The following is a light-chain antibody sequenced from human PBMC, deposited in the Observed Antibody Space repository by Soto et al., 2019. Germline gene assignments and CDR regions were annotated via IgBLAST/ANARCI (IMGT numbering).Light chain of an antibody. CDR1: QTISSNY. J-gene: IGKJ1*01. CDR3: QLYGSSPKT. CDR2: GAS. Sequence: EILLTQSPGTLSLSPGESATLSCRATQTISSNYLAWYQQKPGQAPKLLIHGASTRATGIPDRFSGSGSGTDFTLTISRLEPEDFAVYYCQLYGSSPKTFGQGTKVDIK. V-gene: IGKV3-20*01.